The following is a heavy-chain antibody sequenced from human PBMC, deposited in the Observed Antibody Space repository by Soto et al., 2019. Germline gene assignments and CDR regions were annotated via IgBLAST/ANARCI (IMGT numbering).Heavy chain of an antibody. D-gene: IGHD5-12*01. V-gene: IGHV5-10-1*01. CDR2: IDPSDSYT. CDR1: GYSFTSYW. CDR3: ARAHIVATTVYYGMDV. Sequence: GESLKISCKGSGYSFTSYWISWVRQMPGKGLEWMGRIDPSDSYTNYSPSFQGHVTISADKSISTAYLQWSSLKASDTAMYYCARAHIVATTVYYGMDVWGQGPRSPSP. J-gene: IGHJ6*02.